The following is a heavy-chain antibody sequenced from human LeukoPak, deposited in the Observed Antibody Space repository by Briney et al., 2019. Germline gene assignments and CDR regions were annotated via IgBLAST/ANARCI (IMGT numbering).Heavy chain of an antibody. CDR3: ARDSWYYYDSSGYYPDAFDI. CDR2: IIHIFCTA. CDR1: GGTFISYA. V-gene: IGHV1-69*05. J-gene: IGHJ3*02. D-gene: IGHD3-22*01. Sequence: SVKVSCKASGGTFISYAISWVGQARGQGREWMGGIIHIFCTANYAQKFQDRVTITTDESTSTAYMELSSLRSEDTAVYYCARDSWYYYDSSGYYPDAFDIWGQGTMVTVSS.